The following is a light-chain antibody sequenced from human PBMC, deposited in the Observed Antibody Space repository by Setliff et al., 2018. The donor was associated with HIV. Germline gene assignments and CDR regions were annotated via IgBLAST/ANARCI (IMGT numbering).Light chain of an antibody. Sequence: QSALTQPPSASGTPGQRVTISCSGSSSNIGSNTVNWYQQLPGTAPKLLIYSNNQRPSGVPDRFSGSKSGTSASLAISGLQAEDEADYYCSSYTRTNLFVFGTGTKVTVL. V-gene: IGLV1-44*01. CDR1: SSNIGSNT. J-gene: IGLJ1*01. CDR2: SNN. CDR3: SSYTRTNLFV.